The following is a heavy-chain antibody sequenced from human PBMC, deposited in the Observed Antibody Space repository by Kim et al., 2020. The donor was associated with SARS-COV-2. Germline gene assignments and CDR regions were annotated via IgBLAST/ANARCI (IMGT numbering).Heavy chain of an antibody. Sequence: SETLSLTCTVSGGSISSYYWSWIRQPPGKGLEWIGYIYYSGSTNYNPSLKSRVTISVDTSKNQFSLKLSSVTAADTAVYYCARDQGVLEWVPWGQGTLVTVSS. V-gene: IGHV4-59*01. D-gene: IGHD3-3*01. J-gene: IGHJ4*02. CDR1: GGSISSYY. CDR2: IYYSGST. CDR3: ARDQGVLEWVP.